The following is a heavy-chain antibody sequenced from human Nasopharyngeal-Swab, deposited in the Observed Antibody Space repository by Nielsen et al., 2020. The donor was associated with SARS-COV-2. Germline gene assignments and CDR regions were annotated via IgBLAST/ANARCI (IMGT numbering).Heavy chain of an antibody. CDR3: ARDFGRDEPIDH. Sequence: GESLKISGAASGFSLSLYGMHWVRQAPGKGLEWVAVIWHDGEKKYIADSVKGRFAISRDNSKNTLYLQMNSLRAEDTAIYYCARDFGRDEPIDHWGQGTLVTVSS. CDR1: GFSLSLYG. V-gene: IGHV3-33*01. CDR2: IWHDGEKK. J-gene: IGHJ5*02. D-gene: IGHD3/OR15-3a*01.